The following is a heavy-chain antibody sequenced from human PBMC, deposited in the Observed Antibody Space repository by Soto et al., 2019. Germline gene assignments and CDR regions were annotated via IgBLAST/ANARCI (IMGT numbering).Heavy chain of an antibody. CDR2: IRSKANSYAT. CDR3: TRPTSGWLQLDWYFDL. CDR1: GFTFSGSA. V-gene: IGHV3-73*01. Sequence: EVQLVESGGGLVQPGGSLKLSCAASGFTFSGSAMHWVRQASGKGLEWVGRIRSKANSYATASAASVKGRFTISRDDSKNTAYLLMNSLKTEDTAVYYCTRPTSGWLQLDWYFDLWGRGTLVTVSS. D-gene: IGHD5-12*01. J-gene: IGHJ2*01.